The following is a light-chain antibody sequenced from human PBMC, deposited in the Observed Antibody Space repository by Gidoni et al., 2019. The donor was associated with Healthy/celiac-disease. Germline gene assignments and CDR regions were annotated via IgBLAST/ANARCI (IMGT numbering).Light chain of an antibody. CDR2: GAS. CDR3: QQYGSSPGGT. CDR1: QSVSSSY. J-gene: IGKJ1*01. Sequence: EIVLTQSPGTLSLSPGERATLSCRASQSVSSSYLAWYQQKPGQAPRLLIYGASSRATGIPDRFSGSVSGTDFTLTISRLEPEDFAVYYCQQYGSSPGGTFGQXTKVEIK. V-gene: IGKV3-20*01.